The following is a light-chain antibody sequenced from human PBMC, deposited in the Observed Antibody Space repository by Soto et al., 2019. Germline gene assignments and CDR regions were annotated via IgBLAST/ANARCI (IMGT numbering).Light chain of an antibody. CDR1: SGSIASNY. CDR3: QSYDSSNPLVV. Sequence: NFMLTQPHSVSESPGKTVTISCTRSSGSIASNYVQWYQQRPGSAPTTVIYEDNQRPSGVPDRFSGSIDSSSNSASLTISGLKTEDEADYYRQSYDSSNPLVVFGGGTKLTVL. V-gene: IGLV6-57*04. J-gene: IGLJ2*01. CDR2: EDN.